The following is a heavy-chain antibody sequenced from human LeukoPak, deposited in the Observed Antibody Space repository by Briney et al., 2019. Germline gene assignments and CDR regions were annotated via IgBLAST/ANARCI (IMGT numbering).Heavy chain of an antibody. D-gene: IGHD5-18*01. J-gene: IGHJ4*02. V-gene: IGHV4-59*01. CDR2: IYYSGSI. CDR3: ARDRGYSYGYDFDY. CDR1: GGSICCYY. Sequence: SETLSLTSTVSGGSICCYYWSCIWQPPGKGLEWSGYIYYSGSINFNPSLKSRVTRSVDTSKNQLSLKLSSVTAADTAVYYCARDRGYSYGYDFDYWGQGTLVTVSS.